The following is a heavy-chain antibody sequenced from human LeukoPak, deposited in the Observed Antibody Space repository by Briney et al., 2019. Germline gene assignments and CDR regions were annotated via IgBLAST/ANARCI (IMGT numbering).Heavy chain of an antibody. CDR3: ARHRYYDSSGYRGGWFDP. J-gene: IGHJ5*02. CDR1: GGSFSGYY. CDR2: INHSGST. D-gene: IGHD3-22*01. V-gene: IGHV4-34*01. Sequence: SETLSLTCAVYGGSFSGYYWSWIRQPPGKGLEWIGEINHSGSTNYNPSLKSRVTISVDTSKNQFSLKLSSVTAADTAVYYCARHRYYDSSGYRGGWFDPWGQGTLVTVSS.